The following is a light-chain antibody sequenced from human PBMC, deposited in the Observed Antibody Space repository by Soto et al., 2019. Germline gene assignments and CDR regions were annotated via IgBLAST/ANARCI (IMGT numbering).Light chain of an antibody. CDR3: QQYNNWPPWT. CDR2: CAS. CDR1: QSVSSN. V-gene: IGKV3-15*01. J-gene: IGKJ1*01. Sequence: EILMTQSPATLSMSPGERVTLSCRASQSVSSNLAWYQQQVGQAPRLLIYCASTRSTGIPARFSGSGSGTEFTLTISSLQSEDFAVYYCQQYNNWPPWTFGQGTKVDIK.